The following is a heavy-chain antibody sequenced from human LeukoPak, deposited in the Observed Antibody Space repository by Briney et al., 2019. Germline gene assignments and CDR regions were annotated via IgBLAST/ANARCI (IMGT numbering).Heavy chain of an antibody. V-gene: IGHV3-23*01. CDR3: AKDGDGSSWFPTTNWFDP. Sequence: GGSLRLSCAAYGFTFRSYAMSWVRQAPGEGLEWVSAISGSGGSTYYADSVKGRFTFSRDNSQTTLYLQMTSLRAEDTAVYYCAKDGDGSSWFPTTNWFDPWGQGTLVTVSS. J-gene: IGHJ5*02. D-gene: IGHD6-13*01. CDR1: GFTFRSYA. CDR2: ISGSGGST.